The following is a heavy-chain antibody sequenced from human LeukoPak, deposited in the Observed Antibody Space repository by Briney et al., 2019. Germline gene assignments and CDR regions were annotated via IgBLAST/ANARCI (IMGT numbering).Heavy chain of an antibody. V-gene: IGHV3-23*05. J-gene: IGHJ6*02. Sequence: GGSLRLSCEASGFTFSAYAMTWVRQAPGKGLEWASSIGSDNKPHYSESVKGRFAISRDNSKSTLYLQMGSLRAEDMAVYYCARVGYTSYYYYGMDAWGQGTTVTVSS. CDR2: IGSDNKP. CDR3: ARVGYTSYYYYGMDA. CDR1: GFTFSAYA. D-gene: IGHD6-13*01.